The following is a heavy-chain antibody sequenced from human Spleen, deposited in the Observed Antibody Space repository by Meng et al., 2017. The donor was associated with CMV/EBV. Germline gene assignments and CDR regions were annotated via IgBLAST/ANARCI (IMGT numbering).Heavy chain of an antibody. CDR1: GGSISSGDYY. Sequence: QGELRESGPELVKPSQTLPLTCTVSGGSISSGDYYWSWIRQPPGKGLEWIGYIYYSGSTYYNPSLKSRVTISVDTSKNQFSLKLSSVTAADTAVYYCARESRNWNQGGFDYWGQGTLVTVSS. V-gene: IGHV4-30-4*08. J-gene: IGHJ4*02. D-gene: IGHD1-20*01. CDR3: ARESRNWNQGGFDY. CDR2: IYYSGST.